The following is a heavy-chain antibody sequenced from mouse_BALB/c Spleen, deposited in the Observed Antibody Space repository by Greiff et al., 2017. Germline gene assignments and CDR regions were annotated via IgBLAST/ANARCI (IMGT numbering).Heavy chain of an antibody. V-gene: IGHV7-3*02. Sequence: EVMLVESGGGLVQPGGSLRLSCATSGFTFTDYYMSWVRQPPGKALEWLGFIRNKANGYTTVYSASVKGRFTISRDNSKSILYLQMNTLRAEDSATYYCARDTGNQYYFDYWGQGTTLTVAS. CDR1: GFTFTDYY. D-gene: IGHD2-1*01. J-gene: IGHJ2*01. CDR3: ARDTGNQYYFDY. CDR2: IRNKANGYTT.